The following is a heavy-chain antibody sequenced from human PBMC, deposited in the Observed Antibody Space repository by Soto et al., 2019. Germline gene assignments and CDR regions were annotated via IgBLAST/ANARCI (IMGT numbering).Heavy chain of an antibody. CDR3: ARATRSSWYLRGGFDP. V-gene: IGHV4-34*01. J-gene: IGHJ5*02. Sequence: QVQLQQWGAGLLKPSETLSLTCAVYGGSFSGYYWSWIRQPPGKGLEWIGEINHSGSTNYNPSLKSRVTISVDTSKNQFYLKLSSVTGADTTVYYCARATRSSWYLRGGFDPWGQGTLVTVSS. D-gene: IGHD6-13*01. CDR2: INHSGST. CDR1: GGSFSGYY.